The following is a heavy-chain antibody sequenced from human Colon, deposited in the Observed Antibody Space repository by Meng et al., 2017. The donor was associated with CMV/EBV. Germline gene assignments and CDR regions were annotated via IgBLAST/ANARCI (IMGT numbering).Heavy chain of an antibody. Sequence: GGSLKISCAASGFTFDDYGMMWVRQAPGKGLEWVSGNNWNGADTGYADSVKGRFTISRDNARNSLFLQMNNLRVEDTAFYYCARGGCTSTNCHPHHWGQGTLVTVSS. CDR3: ARGGCTSTNCHPHH. D-gene: IGHD2-2*01. V-gene: IGHV3-20*04. CDR2: NNWNGADT. J-gene: IGHJ5*02. CDR1: GFTFDDYG.